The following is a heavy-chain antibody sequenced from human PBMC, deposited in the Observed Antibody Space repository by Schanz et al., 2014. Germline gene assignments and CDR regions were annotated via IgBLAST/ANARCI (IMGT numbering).Heavy chain of an antibody. Sequence: QVQLVESGGGVVQPGRSLRLSCAASGFTFSNHGMHWVRQSPGKGLEWVAATRYDGNNKYYVDSVKGRFTISRDSSKNTLYLQMNSLRADDTAVYYCAKSKSQLPLFDYWGQGTLVAVSS. J-gene: IGHJ4*02. V-gene: IGHV3-33*06. CDR2: TRYDGNNK. CDR3: AKSKSQLPLFDY. CDR1: GFTFSNHG. D-gene: IGHD2-21*01.